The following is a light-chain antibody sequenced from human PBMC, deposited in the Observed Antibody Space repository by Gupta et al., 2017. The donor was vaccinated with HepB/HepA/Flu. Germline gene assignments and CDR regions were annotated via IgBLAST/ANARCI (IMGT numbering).Light chain of an antibody. CDR3: QQDDKYPCS. CDR1: QSVLYSSNNKDY. Sequence: DIVLTQSPDSLAVSLGERATINCKSSQSVLYSSNNKDYLAWYQQKPGQPPKLLIYWASIRESGVPDRFSGSGSETDFTLTISSLQAEDVAIYYCQQDDKYPCSFGQGTRLEIK. V-gene: IGKV4-1*01. CDR2: WAS. J-gene: IGKJ2*04.